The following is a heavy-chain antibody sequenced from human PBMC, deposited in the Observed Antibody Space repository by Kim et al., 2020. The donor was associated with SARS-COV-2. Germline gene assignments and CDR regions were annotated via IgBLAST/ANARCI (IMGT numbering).Heavy chain of an antibody. Sequence: ASVKVSCKASGYTFSDYYMHWVRQAPGQEIEWMGWINPNTGDTIYAQKFQGRVSMIRDTSTNTVYMDLRRLTPDDSAMFYCAREWPLNKGYDYWGQGTLVTVSS. CDR3: AREWPLNKGYDY. J-gene: IGHJ4*02. D-gene: IGHD5-12*01. V-gene: IGHV1-2*02. CDR2: INPNTGDT. CDR1: GYTFSDYY.